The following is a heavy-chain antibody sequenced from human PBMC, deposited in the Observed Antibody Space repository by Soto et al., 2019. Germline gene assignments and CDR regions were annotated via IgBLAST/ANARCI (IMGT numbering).Heavy chain of an antibody. D-gene: IGHD1-26*01. CDR1: GFTFSSYG. V-gene: IGHV3-33*01. Sequence: GGSLRLSCAASGFTFSSYGMHWVRQAPGKGLEWVAVIWYDGSNKYYADSVKGRFTISRDNSKNTLYLQMNSLRAEDTAVYYCARDGRGLIVGATRGYFDYWGQGTLVTVSS. CDR3: ARDGRGLIVGATRGYFDY. CDR2: IWYDGSNK. J-gene: IGHJ4*02.